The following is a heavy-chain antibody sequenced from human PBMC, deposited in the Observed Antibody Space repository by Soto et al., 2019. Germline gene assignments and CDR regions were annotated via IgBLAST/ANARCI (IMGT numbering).Heavy chain of an antibody. CDR3: ARRRYCSSTSCYTGRGDLDY. Sequence: QVQLVQSGAEVKKPGASVKVSCKASGYTFTGYYMPWVRQAPGQGLEWMGWINPNSGGTNYAQKFQGRVTMTRDTSIITAYMELSRLRSDDTAVYYCARRRYCSSTSCYTGRGDLDYWGQGTLVTVSS. J-gene: IGHJ4*02. V-gene: IGHV1-2*02. D-gene: IGHD2-2*02. CDR2: INPNSGGT. CDR1: GYTFTGYY.